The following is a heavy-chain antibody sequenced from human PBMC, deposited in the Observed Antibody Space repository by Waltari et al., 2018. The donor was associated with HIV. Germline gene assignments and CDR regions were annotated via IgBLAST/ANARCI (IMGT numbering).Heavy chain of an antibody. J-gene: IGHJ5*02. D-gene: IGHD3-9*01. CDR3: VKGVTDDILAGSSPLDA. Sequence: EAPLLASGGGLVRPGRSLRLSCAASGSNLTHYAMGWFRQAPGKVLVGVSSISGGGTAPYYADPVNGLRTISRDTSNNTLYLQMIYLRGGDTAGYYCVKGVTDDILAGSSPLDAWGQGTLVTVSS. CDR1: GSNLTHYA. CDR2: ISGGGTAP. V-gene: IGHV3-23*01.